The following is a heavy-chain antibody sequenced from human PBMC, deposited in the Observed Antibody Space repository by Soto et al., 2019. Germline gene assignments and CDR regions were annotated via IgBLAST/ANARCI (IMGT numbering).Heavy chain of an antibody. CDR1: GDAFTNYI. J-gene: IGHJ4*02. Sequence: QVQLVQSGAEVKKPGSSVKVSCKASGDAFTNYIFDWVRQAPGQGLEWMGGIIPMFGTPKYAQTFQHRVTISADVSTGTAYLELTSLRIDDTAVYYCARGRDQPPVGLYFDSWGEGTRVTVSS. V-gene: IGHV1-69*01. CDR3: ARGRDQPPVGLYFDS. D-gene: IGHD2-2*01. CDR2: IIPMFGTP.